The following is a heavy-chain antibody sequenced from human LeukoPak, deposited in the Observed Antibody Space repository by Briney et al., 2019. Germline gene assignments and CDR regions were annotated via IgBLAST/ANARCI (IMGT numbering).Heavy chain of an antibody. Sequence: GRSLRLSCAASGFTFSSYGMHWVRQAPGKGLEWVAVIWYDGSNKYYADSVKGRFTISRDNSKNTLYLQMNSLRAEDTAVYYCARDNYDYVWGSYRYTSHWGQGTLVTVSS. CDR2: IWYDGSNK. V-gene: IGHV3-33*01. J-gene: IGHJ4*02. CDR1: GFTFSSYG. CDR3: ARDNYDYVWGSYRYTSH. D-gene: IGHD3-16*02.